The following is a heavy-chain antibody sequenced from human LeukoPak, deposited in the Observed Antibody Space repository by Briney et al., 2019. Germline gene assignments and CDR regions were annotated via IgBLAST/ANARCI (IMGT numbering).Heavy chain of an antibody. CDR2: INHSGST. D-gene: IGHD3-10*01. CDR1: GGSFSVYY. J-gene: IGHJ4*02. V-gene: IGHV4-34*01. CDR3: AREIYGSGSYYFDY. Sequence: SETLSLTCAVYGGSFSVYYWSWIRQPPGKGPEWIGEINHSGSTNYNPSLKSRVTISVDTSKNQFSLKLNSVTAADTAVYYCAREIYGSGSYYFDYWGQGTLVTVSS.